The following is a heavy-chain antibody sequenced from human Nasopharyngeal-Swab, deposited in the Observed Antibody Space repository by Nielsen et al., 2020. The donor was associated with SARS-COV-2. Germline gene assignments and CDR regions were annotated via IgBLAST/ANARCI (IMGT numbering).Heavy chain of an antibody. CDR2: IKQDGSEK. CDR3: AKESRGYTYGHWDPDYYFYGMDV. Sequence: GGSLRLSCAASGFTFNKFWMSWVRQAPGKGLEWVANIKQDGSEKYYVDSVRGRFTISRDNTKNSVYLQLNSLRAEDTAIYYCAKESRGYTYGHWDPDYYFYGMDVWGQGTTVTVSS. D-gene: IGHD5-18*01. CDR1: GFTFNKFW. V-gene: IGHV3-7*01. J-gene: IGHJ6*02.